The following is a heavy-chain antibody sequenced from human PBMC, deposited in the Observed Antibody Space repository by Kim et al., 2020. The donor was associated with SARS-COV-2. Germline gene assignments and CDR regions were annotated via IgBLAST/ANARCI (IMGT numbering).Heavy chain of an antibody. D-gene: IGHD6-6*01. V-gene: IGHV3-11*06. CDR2: ISSSSSYT. CDR3: ARDRSYSSSSGGNWFDP. Sequence: GGSLRLSCAASGFTFSDYYMSWIRQAPGKGLEWVSYISSSSSYTNYTDSVKGRFTISRDNAKNSLYLQMNSLRAEDTAVYYCARDRSYSSSSGGNWFDPWGQGTLVTVSS. CDR1: GFTFSDYY. J-gene: IGHJ5*02.